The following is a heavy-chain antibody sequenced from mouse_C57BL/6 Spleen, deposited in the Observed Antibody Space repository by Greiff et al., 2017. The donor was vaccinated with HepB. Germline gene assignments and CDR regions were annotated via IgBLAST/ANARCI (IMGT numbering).Heavy chain of an antibody. CDR3: ASPPYYGSSRYAMDY. Sequence: EVKLMESGAELVKPGASVKLSCTASGFNIKDYYMHWVKQRTEQGLEWIGRIDPEDGETKYAPKFQGKATITADTSSNTAYLQLSSLTSEDTAVYYCASPPYYGSSRYAMDYWGQGTSVTVSS. CDR2: IDPEDGET. D-gene: IGHD1-1*01. CDR1: GFNIKDYY. V-gene: IGHV14-2*01. J-gene: IGHJ4*01.